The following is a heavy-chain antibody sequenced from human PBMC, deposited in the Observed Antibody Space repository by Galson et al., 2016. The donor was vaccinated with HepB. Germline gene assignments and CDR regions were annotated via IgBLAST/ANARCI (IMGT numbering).Heavy chain of an antibody. CDR2: ISYDGSNK. CDR1: GFTFSSYC. Sequence: SLRLSCAASGFTFSSYCMHWVRQAPGKGLEWVAFISYDGSNKKYAVSVKGRFTISRDNSKKTLYLQMNSLRAEDTAVYYCAKDGRSYCSSASCHDHFHNWGQGTLVTVSS. D-gene: IGHD2-2*01. CDR3: AKDGRSYCSSASCHDHFHN. J-gene: IGHJ4*02. V-gene: IGHV3-30*18.